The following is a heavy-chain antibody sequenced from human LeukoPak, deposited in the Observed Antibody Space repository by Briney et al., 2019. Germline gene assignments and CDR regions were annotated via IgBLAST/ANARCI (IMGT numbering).Heavy chain of an antibody. CDR1: GGSISSSSYY. CDR3: ARQGYGDDY. CDR2: IYYSGST. V-gene: IGHV4-39*01. D-gene: IGHD5-12*01. Sequence: KPSETLSLTCTVSGGSISSSSYYWGWLRQPPGKGLEWIGSIYYSGSTYYNPSLKSRVTISVDTSKNQFSLKLSSVTAADTAVYYCARQGYGDDYWGQGTLVTVSS. J-gene: IGHJ4*02.